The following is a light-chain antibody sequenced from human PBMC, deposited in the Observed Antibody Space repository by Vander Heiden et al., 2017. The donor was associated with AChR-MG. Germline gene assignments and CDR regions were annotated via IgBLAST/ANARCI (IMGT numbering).Light chain of an antibody. CDR2: LAS. V-gene: IGKV1-16*01. CDR1: LGVRNF. J-gene: IGKJ1*01. CDR3: LQYNTYTWT. Sequence: IQMTQSPSSLSASVGDRVTITCRASLGVRNFLAWFQQRPGKAPKTLIYLASTLHNGVPSRFAGGGSGTEFTLTINSLQPEDFATYYCLQYNTYTWTLGQGTKVEIK.